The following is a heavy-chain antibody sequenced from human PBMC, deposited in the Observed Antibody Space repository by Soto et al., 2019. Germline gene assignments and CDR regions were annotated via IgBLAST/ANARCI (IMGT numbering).Heavy chain of an antibody. Sequence: QVQLQESGPGLVKPSETLSLTCTVSGGSVNSGTYYWSWIRQPPGKGLEWIGYIFYSGSTNYNPSLKSRVTISVDTSKNQVSLKMSSVTAAETAVYFCARIIRSGRDGYTSEYWGQGTLVTGSS. CDR2: IFYSGST. D-gene: IGHD3-3*01. V-gene: IGHV4-61*01. J-gene: IGHJ4*02. CDR1: GGSVNSGTYY. CDR3: ARIIRSGRDGYTSEY.